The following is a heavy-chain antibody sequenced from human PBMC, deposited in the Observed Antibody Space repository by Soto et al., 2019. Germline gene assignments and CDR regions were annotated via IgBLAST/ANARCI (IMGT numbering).Heavy chain of an antibody. J-gene: IGHJ5*02. V-gene: IGHV1-2*04. Sequence: QVQLVQSGAEVKKPGASVKVSCKASGYTFTGYYMHWVRQAPGQGLEWMGWINPNSGGTNYAQKFQGWVTMTRETSISTAYMELSRLRSDDTAVYYCARALTGTTVRGALDPWGQGTLVTVSS. D-gene: IGHD1-20*01. CDR3: ARALTGTTVRGALDP. CDR2: INPNSGGT. CDR1: GYTFTGYY.